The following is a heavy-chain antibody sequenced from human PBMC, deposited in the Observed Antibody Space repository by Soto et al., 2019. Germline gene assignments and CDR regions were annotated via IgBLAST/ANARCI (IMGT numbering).Heavy chain of an antibody. D-gene: IGHD6-19*01. J-gene: IGHJ5*02. CDR2: ISAYNGNT. V-gene: IGHV1-18*01. CDR1: GYTFTSYG. CDR3: ARDLKYAPYSSGSNWFDP. Sequence: ASVKVSCKASGYTFTSYGISWVRQAPGQGLEWMGWISAYNGNTNYAQKLQGRVTMTTDTSTSTAYMELRSLRSDDTAVYYCARDLKYAPYSSGSNWFDPWGQGTLVTVSS.